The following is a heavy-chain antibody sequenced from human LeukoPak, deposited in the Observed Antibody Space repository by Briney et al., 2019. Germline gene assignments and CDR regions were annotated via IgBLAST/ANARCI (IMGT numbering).Heavy chain of an antibody. CDR3: AREAGAYYDSSGYYYRVYYFDY. CDR1: GFTFSSYW. CDR2: MNQDGSEK. D-gene: IGHD3-22*01. V-gene: IGHV3-7*01. J-gene: IGHJ4*02. Sequence: GGSLRLSCAASGFTFSSYWMSWVRQAPGKGLEWVANMNQDGSEKYYVDSVKGRFTISRDNAKNSLYLQMNNLRAEDTAVYYCAREAGAYYDSSGYYYRVYYFDYWGQGTLVTVSS.